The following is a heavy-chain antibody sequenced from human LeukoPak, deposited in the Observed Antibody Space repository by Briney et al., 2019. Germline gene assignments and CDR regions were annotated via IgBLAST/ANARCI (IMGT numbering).Heavy chain of an antibody. Sequence: SETLSLTCSVSGYSISSGYYWGWIRQPPGKGLEWIGSIYYSGITNYISSLKSRVTISVDTSKNHISLKLFSLTGADTALYYCARHLSGSAMMHYFDYWGQGNLVTVSS. CDR3: ARHLSGSAMMHYFDY. CDR1: GYSISSGYY. D-gene: IGHD5-18*01. V-gene: IGHV4-38-2*02. J-gene: IGHJ4*02. CDR2: IYYSGIT.